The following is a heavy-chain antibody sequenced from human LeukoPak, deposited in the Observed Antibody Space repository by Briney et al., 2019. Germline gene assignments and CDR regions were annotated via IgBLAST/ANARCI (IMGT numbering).Heavy chain of an antibody. CDR1: GFTFGDYT. V-gene: IGHV3-49*04. CDR2: MRSKAYGGTT. Sequence: GGSLRLSCTASGFTFGDYTVNWVRQAPGKGPEWVSFMRSKAYGGTTQYATSVKGRFTISRDDSKNIAYLQMNSLNTEDTAVYYRTAVGWQSAWGEFHYWGQGTLVTVSS. CDR3: TAVGWQSAWGEFHY. J-gene: IGHJ4*02. D-gene: IGHD3-16*01.